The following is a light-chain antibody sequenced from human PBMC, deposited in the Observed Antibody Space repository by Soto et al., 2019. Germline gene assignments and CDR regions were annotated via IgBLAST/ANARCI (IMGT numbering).Light chain of an antibody. J-gene: IGKJ4*01. CDR2: GAS. CDR3: QQRSSWPRT. Sequence: EIVMTQSPATLSVSPGERATLSCRASQSVSSNLAWYQQKPGQAPRLLFYGASTRATGIPARFSGSGSGTDFSLTISSLEPEDFAVYYCQQRSSWPRTFGGGTKVEIK. CDR1: QSVSSN. V-gene: IGKV3-11*01.